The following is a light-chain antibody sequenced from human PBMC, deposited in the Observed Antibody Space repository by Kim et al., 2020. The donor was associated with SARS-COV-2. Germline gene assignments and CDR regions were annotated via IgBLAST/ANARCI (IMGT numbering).Light chain of an antibody. J-gene: IGKJ1*01. CDR3: QQYGSSQGWT. CDR1: QSVSSSY. V-gene: IGKV3-20*01. Sequence: EIVLTQSPGTLSLSPGERATLSCRASQSVSSSYLAWYQQKPGQAPRLLIYGASSRATGIPDRFSGSGSGTDFTLTISRLEPEDFAVYYYQQYGSSQGWTFGHGTKVDIK. CDR2: GAS.